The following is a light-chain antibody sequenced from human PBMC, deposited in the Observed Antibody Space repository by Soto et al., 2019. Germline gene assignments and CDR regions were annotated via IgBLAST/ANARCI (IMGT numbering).Light chain of an antibody. CDR1: SSDVGGYNS. CDR2: DVS. V-gene: IGLV2-14*01. CDR3: SSYTSSTPRV. Sequence: QSVLTQPASVSGSPGQSITISCTGTSSDVGGYNSVSWYQQHPGKAPKVMIYDVSNRPSGVSNRFSGSKSGNTASLTISELQAEDEADYYCSSYTSSTPRVFGTGTKLTVL. J-gene: IGLJ1*01.